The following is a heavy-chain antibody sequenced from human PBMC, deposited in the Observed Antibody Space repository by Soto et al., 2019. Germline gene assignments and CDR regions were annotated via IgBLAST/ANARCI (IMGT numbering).Heavy chain of an antibody. Sequence: GGSLRLSCAASGFTVSSNYMSWVRQAPGKGLEWVSVIYSGGSTYYADSVKGRFTISRDNSKNTLYLQMNSLRAEDTAVYYCARTGITPYYFGYWGQGTLVTLSS. V-gene: IGHV3-53*01. D-gene: IGHD1-20*01. J-gene: IGHJ4*02. CDR2: IYSGGST. CDR1: GFTVSSNY. CDR3: ARTGITPYYFGY.